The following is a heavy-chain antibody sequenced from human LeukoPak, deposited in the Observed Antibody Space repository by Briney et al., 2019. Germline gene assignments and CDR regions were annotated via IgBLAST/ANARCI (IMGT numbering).Heavy chain of an antibody. CDR1: GFTFSDYF. V-gene: IGHV3-11*01. D-gene: IGHD1-26*01. J-gene: IGHJ4*02. CDR3: ARGRPVGASTVEDY. CDR2: ISSSGSTI. Sequence: GGSLRLSCAASGFTFSDYFMSWIRQAPGKGLEWVSYISSSGSTIYYADSVKGRFTISRDNAKNSLYLQMNSLRAEDTAVYYCARGRPVGASTVEDYWGQGTLVTVSS.